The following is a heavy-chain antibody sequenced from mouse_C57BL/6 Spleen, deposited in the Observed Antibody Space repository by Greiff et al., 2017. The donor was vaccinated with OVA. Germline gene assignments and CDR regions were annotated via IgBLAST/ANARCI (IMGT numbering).Heavy chain of an antibody. CDR1: GYAFSSSW. D-gene: IGHD3-1*01. CDR2: IYPGDGDT. Sequence: QVQLQQSGPELVKPGASVKISCKASGYAFSSSWMNWVKQRPGKGLEWIGRIYPGDGDTNYNGKFKGKATLTADKSSSTAYMQLSSLTSEDSAVYFCARWNSGRGYAMDYWGQGTSVTVSS. J-gene: IGHJ4*01. V-gene: IGHV1-82*01. CDR3: ARWNSGRGYAMDY.